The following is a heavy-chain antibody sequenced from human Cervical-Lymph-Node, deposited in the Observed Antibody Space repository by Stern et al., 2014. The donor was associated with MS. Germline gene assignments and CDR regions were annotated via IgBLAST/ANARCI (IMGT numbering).Heavy chain of an antibody. CDR3: ARDALGSGPFDY. D-gene: IGHD6-19*01. CDR1: GGTFSSFS. J-gene: IGHJ4*02. V-gene: IGHV1-69*01. Sequence: VQLVESGAAVKKPGSSVKISCKASGGTFSSFSISWVRQAPGQGLEWMGGIIPVFGTTTYAQTFQGKVAITADESSSTVYMELTSLTFEDTAVYYCARDALGSGPFDYWGQGTLVTVSS. CDR2: IIPVFGTT.